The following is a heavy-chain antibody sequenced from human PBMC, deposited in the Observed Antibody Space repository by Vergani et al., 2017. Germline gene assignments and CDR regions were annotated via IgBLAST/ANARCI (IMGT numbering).Heavy chain of an antibody. D-gene: IGHD3-22*01. CDR1: GGSISSYY. J-gene: IGHJ5*02. CDR2: IYYSGST. V-gene: IGHV4-59*01. Sequence: QVQLQESGPGLVKPSETLSLTCTVSGGSISSYYWSWIRQPPGKGLEWIGYIYYSGSTNYNPSLKSRVTISVDTSKNQFSLKLSSVTAADTAVYYCARDYYDSSGWFDPWGQGTLVTVSS. CDR3: ARDYYDSSGWFDP.